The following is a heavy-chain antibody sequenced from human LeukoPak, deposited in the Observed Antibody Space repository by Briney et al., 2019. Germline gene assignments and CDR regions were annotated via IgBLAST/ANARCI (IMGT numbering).Heavy chain of an antibody. CDR1: GFTFSSYS. CDR2: ISSSGSTI. J-gene: IGHJ4*02. CDR3: ARNGYNPRVDY. Sequence: PGGSLRLSCAASGFTFSSYSMNWVRQAPGKGLEWVSYISSSGSTIYYADSVKGRFTISRDNAKNSLYLQMNSLRAEDTAVYYCARNGYNPRVDYWGEGTLVTVSS. D-gene: IGHD5-24*01. V-gene: IGHV3-48*04.